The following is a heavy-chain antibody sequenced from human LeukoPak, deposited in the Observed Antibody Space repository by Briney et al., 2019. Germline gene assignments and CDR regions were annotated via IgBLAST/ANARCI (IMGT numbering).Heavy chain of an antibody. CDR2: IYYSGST. J-gene: IGHJ4*02. D-gene: IGHD5-18*01. V-gene: IGHV4-39*07. CDR1: GGSISSSSYY. CDR3: ARRRGYSYGLSEAFDY. Sequence: SETLSLTCTVSGGSISSSSYYWGWIRQPPGKGLEWFGSIYYSGSTYYNPSLKSRVIISVDTSKNQFSLKLRSVTAADTAVYYCARRRGYSYGLSEAFDYWGQGILVSVSS.